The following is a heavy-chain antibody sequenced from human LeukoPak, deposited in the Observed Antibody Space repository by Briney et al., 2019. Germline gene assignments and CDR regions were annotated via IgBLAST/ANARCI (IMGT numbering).Heavy chain of an antibody. V-gene: IGHV3-23*01. CDR3: ARDGGWLQLGWYFDL. J-gene: IGHJ2*01. D-gene: IGHD5-24*01. CDR2: ISGGVSST. Sequence: GGSLRLSCAASGFTFSNYAMSWVRQAPGKGLEWVSTISGGVSSTYYADSVKGRFTISRDNSKNTLYLQMNSLRAEDTAVYYCARDGGWLQLGWYFDLWGRGTLVTVSS. CDR1: GFTFSNYA.